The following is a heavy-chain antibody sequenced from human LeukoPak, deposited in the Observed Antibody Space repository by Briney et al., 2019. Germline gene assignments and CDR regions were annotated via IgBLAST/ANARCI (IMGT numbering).Heavy chain of an antibody. CDR3: ASPINIVGATVELDY. D-gene: IGHD1-26*01. J-gene: IGHJ4*02. CDR1: GYTFTGYY. Sequence: GASVTVSCKASGYTFTGYYMHWVRQAPGQGLEWMGWINPNSGGTNYAQKFQGRVTMTRDTSISTAYMELSRLRSDDTAVYYCASPINIVGATVELDYWGQGTLVTVSS. V-gene: IGHV1-2*02. CDR2: INPNSGGT.